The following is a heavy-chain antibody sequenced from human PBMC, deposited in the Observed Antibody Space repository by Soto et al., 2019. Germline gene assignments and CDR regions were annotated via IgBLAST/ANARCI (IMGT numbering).Heavy chain of an antibody. V-gene: IGHV3-21*01. J-gene: IGHJ4*02. CDR2: ISSSSSYI. CDR3: ARDQTYDSPYFDY. Sequence: GGSLRLSCAASGFTFSSYSMNWVRQAPGKGLEWASSISSSSSYIYYADSVKGRFTISRDNAKNSLYLQMNSLRAEDTAVYYCARDQTYDSPYFDYWGQGTLVTVSS. D-gene: IGHD5-12*01. CDR1: GFTFSSYS.